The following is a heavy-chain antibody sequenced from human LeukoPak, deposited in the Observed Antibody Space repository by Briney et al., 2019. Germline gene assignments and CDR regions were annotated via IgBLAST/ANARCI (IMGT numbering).Heavy chain of an antibody. CDR1: GFTFISYT. D-gene: IGHD6-6*01. V-gene: IGHV3-21*01. J-gene: IGHJ4*02. CDR2: ISSSGSYI. Sequence: GGSLRLSCAASGFTFISYTINWVRQAPGKGLEWVASISSSGSYIYYADSVMCRFTIPRDNATNSLYLQMTSLPAEDTAVYYCARAEYTSGPRGFAFSGQGTLVTVSS. CDR3: ARAEYTSGPRGFAF.